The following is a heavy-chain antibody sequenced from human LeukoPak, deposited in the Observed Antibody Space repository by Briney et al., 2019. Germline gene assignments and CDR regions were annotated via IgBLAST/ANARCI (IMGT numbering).Heavy chain of an antibody. CDR1: GFTFSSYW. CDR2: IGKDGSGK. Sequence: GGSLRLSCAASGFTFSSYWMSWVRQAPGKGLEWVANIGKDGSGKNYLDSVKGRFTISRDNAKNSLYLQMNSLRAEDTAVYYCVRDRDFYAMDYWGQGALATVSS. CDR3: VRDRDFYAMDY. D-gene: IGHD2-2*01. J-gene: IGHJ4*02. V-gene: IGHV3-7*01.